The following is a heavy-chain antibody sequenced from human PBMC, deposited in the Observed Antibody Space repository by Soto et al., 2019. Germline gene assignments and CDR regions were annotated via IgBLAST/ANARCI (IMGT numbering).Heavy chain of an antibody. CDR2: IYYSGST. D-gene: IGHD3-22*01. V-gene: IGHV4-30-4*01. CDR1: GGSISSGDYY. J-gene: IGHJ4*02. Sequence: QVQLQESGPGLVKPSQTLSLTCTVSGGSISSGDYYWSWIRQPPGKGLEWIGYIYYSGSTYYNPSLKSGVTISVDTSKNQVSLKLSSVTAADTAVYYCARALSDSSTGDYFDYWGQGTLVTVSS. CDR3: ARALSDSSTGDYFDY.